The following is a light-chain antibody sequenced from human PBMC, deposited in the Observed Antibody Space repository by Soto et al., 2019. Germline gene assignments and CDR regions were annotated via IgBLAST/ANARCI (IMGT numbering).Light chain of an antibody. CDR1: SSNIGGNS. V-gene: IGLV1-51*01. Sequence: QSVLAQPPSVSAAPGQKVTISCFGSSSNIGGNSVSWYQQLPGTAPKLLIYDDNKRPSGIPDRSSGSKSGTSATLGITGFQTGDEADYYCGSWDSSLSAYVFGTGTKVTVL. CDR3: GSWDSSLSAYV. J-gene: IGLJ1*01. CDR2: DDN.